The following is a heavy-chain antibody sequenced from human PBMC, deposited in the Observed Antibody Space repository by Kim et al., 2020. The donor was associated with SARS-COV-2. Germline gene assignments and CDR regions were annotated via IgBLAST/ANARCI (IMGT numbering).Heavy chain of an antibody. Sequence: ASVKVSCKASGYTFTGYYMHWVRQAPGQGLEWMGWINPNSGGTNYAQKFQGRVTMTRDTSISTAYMELSRLRSDDTAVYYCASLSLGHDWNHDYWGQGTLVTVSS. J-gene: IGHJ4*02. CDR2: INPNSGGT. CDR3: ASLSLGHDWNHDY. V-gene: IGHV1-2*02. CDR1: GYTFTGYY. D-gene: IGHD1-1*01.